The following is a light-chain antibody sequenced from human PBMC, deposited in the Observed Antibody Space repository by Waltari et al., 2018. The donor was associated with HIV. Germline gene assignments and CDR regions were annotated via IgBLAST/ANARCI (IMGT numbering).Light chain of an antibody. J-gene: IGKJ1*01. CDR2: AAS. V-gene: IGKV1-39*01. Sequence: DIQMTQSPSSLSASVGDRVTITCRASQSTSSYLNWYQQKPGKAPKLLIYAASSLQSGVPSMFSGSGSGTDFTLTISSLQPEDFATYYCQQTYSTPPTFGQGTKVEIK. CDR3: QQTYSTPPT. CDR1: QSTSSY.